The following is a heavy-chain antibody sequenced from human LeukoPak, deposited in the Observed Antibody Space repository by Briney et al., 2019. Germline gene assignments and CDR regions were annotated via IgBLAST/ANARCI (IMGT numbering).Heavy chain of an antibody. CDR3: ARESGAFSPFGF. CDR1: GGSILTTNW. CDR2: VHLSGAS. D-gene: IGHD1-26*01. V-gene: IGHV4-4*02. J-gene: IGHJ4*02. Sequence: SETLSLTCAVSGGSILTTNWWSWVRKPPGKGLEWIGVVHLSGASNYNPSLKSRVNMSIYKYKNQLSLRLTSVTAADTAMDYCARESGAFSPFGFWGQGTLVTVSS.